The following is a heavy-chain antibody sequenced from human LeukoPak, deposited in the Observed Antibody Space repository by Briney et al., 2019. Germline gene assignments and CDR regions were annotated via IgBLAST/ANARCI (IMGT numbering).Heavy chain of an antibody. CDR2: VSDSSDV. V-gene: IGHV3-48*02. Sequence: GGSLRLSCAASGFTFSTYTMNWVRQAPGKGLEWVSTVSDSSDVHYSDSVKGRSTISRDNARNSLYLQMNSLRDEDTAVYYCARDGLHTAHFDYWGQGTLVTVSS. J-gene: IGHJ4*02. CDR1: GFTFSTYT. D-gene: IGHD5-18*01. CDR3: ARDGLHTAHFDY.